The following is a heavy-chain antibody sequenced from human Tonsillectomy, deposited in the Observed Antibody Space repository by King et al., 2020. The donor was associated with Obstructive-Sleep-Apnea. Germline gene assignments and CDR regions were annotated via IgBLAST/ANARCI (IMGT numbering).Heavy chain of an antibody. CDR3: ARERVVVTANFDS. V-gene: IGHV4-34*01. D-gene: IGHD2-21*02. CDR2: INHSGST. Sequence: VQLQQWGAGLLKPSETLSLTCAVYGESFSGHYWSWIRQPPGKGLEWIGEINHSGSTNYNPALKSRVTISLDTSKNQFSLRLSSVTAADTAVYYCARERVVVTANFDSWGQGSLVTVSS. J-gene: IGHJ4*02. CDR1: GESFSGHY.